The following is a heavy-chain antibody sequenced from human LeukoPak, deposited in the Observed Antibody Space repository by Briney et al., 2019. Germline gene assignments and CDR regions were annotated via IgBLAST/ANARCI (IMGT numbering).Heavy chain of an antibody. D-gene: IGHD3-22*01. V-gene: IGHV3-48*01. CDR1: GFTFSSYS. CDR3: ARDLDTSGYYSYFDP. J-gene: IGHJ5*02. CDR2: VSSSSGSTI. Sequence: HPGGSLRLSCAASGFTFSSYSISWVRQAPGKGLEWVSYVSSSSGSTIYYAESVKGRFTISRDNANNSVYLQMNSLRAEDTAVYYCARDLDTSGYYSYFDPWGQGTLVTVSS.